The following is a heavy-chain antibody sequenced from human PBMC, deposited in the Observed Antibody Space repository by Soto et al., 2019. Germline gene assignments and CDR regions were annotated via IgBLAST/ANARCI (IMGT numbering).Heavy chain of an antibody. CDR3: ARGGYFDSSYYLAY. CDR1: GYTFTSYG. V-gene: IGHV1-3*01. Sequence: QVQLVQSGAEVKKPGASVKVSCKASGYTFTSYGINWVRQAPGRGLEWMGWINPGNGNTKYSQQFQGRVIIDRDTSASTADMALSSLRSEDTAVYYCARGGYFDSSYYLAYWGLVTLVTVSS. J-gene: IGHJ4*02. D-gene: IGHD3-22*01. CDR2: INPGNGNT.